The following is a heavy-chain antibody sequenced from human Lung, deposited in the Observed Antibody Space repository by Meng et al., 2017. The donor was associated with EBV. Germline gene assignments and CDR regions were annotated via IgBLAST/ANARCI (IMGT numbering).Heavy chain of an antibody. CDR3: VRANLGSADY. CDR1: GYTFTGYY. J-gene: IGHJ4*02. V-gene: IGHV1-2*06. D-gene: IGHD7-27*01. CDR2: INPNSGGT. Sequence: QVHLVQSGAEVKKPGASVKVSCKASGYTFTGYYMHWVRQAPGQGLEWMGRINPNSGGTNYAQKFQGRVTMTRDTSISTAYMELSSLRSDDAAIYYCVRANLGSADYWGQGTLVTVSS.